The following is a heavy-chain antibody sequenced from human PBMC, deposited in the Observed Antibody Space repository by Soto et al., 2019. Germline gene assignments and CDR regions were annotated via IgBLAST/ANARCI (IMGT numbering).Heavy chain of an antibody. CDR1: GFSLSTSGMR. CDR2: IDWDDDK. Sequence: SGPTLVNPTQTLTLTCTFSGFSLSTSGMRVSWIRQPPGKALEWLARIDWDDDKFYSTSLKTRLTISKDTSKNQVVLTMTNMDPVDTATFYCARISPHYGMAVPGQGSTVIVSS. J-gene: IGHJ6*02. CDR3: ARISPHYGMAV. V-gene: IGHV2-70*04.